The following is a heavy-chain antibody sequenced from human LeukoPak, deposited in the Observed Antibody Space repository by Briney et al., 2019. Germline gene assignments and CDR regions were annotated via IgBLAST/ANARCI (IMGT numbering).Heavy chain of an antibody. V-gene: IGHV4-61*02. CDR2: IYTSGST. D-gene: IGHD1-26*01. Sequence: SETLSLTCTVSGGSISSGSYYWSWIRQPAGKGLEWIGRIYTSGSTNYNPSLKSRVTISVDTSKNQFSLKLSSVTAADTAVYYCAGESSGSYSPFDYWGQGTLVTVSA. CDR1: GGSISSGSYY. CDR3: AGESSGSYSPFDY. J-gene: IGHJ4*02.